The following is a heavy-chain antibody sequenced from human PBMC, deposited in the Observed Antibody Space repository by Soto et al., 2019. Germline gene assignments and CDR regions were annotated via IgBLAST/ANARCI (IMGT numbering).Heavy chain of an antibody. J-gene: IGHJ4*02. CDR3: AKDSTGYSSGIYFDY. Sequence: GGSLRLSGAASGFTFSSYAMSWVRQAPGKGLEWVSAISGSGGSTYYADSVKGRFTISRDNSKNTLYLQMNSLRAEDTAVYYCAKDSTGYSSGIYFDYCGQGTLVTLSS. D-gene: IGHD6-19*01. CDR1: GFTFSSYA. V-gene: IGHV3-23*01. CDR2: ISGSGGST.